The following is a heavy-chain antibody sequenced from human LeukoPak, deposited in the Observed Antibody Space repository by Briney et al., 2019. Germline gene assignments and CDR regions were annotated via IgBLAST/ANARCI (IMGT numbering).Heavy chain of an antibody. CDR1: GGSISSGSYY. CDR3: ARGRSKWLRNFDY. D-gene: IGHD5-12*01. V-gene: IGHV4-61*01. CDR2: IYYSGST. Sequence: SETLSLTCTVSGGSISSGSYYWSWIRQPPGKGLEWIGYIYYSGSTNYNPSLKSRVTISVDTSKNQFSLKLSSVTAADTAVYYCARGRSKWLRNFDYWGQGTLVTVSS. J-gene: IGHJ4*02.